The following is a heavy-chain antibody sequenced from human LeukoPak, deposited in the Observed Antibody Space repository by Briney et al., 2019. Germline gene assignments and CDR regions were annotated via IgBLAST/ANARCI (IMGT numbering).Heavy chain of an antibody. CDR1: GGTFSSYA. Sequence: SVKASCKASGGTFSSYAISWVRQAPGQGLEWMGGIIPIFGTANYAQKFQGRVTITADESTSTAYMELSSLRSEDTAVYYCARAPRTVTTETTYYYYGMDVWGQGTTVTVSS. J-gene: IGHJ6*02. CDR3: ARAPRTVTTETTYYYYGMDV. CDR2: IIPIFGTA. V-gene: IGHV1-69*13. D-gene: IGHD4-11*01.